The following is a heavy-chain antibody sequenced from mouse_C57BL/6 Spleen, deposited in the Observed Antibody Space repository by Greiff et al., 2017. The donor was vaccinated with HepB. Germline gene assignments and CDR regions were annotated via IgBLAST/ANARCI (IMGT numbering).Heavy chain of an antibody. CDR2: IDPETGGT. D-gene: IGHD1-1*01. J-gene: IGHJ3*01. V-gene: IGHV1-15*01. Sequence: QVQLQQSGAELVRPGASVTLSCKASGYTFTDYEMHWVKQTPVHGLEWIGAIDPETGGTAYNQKFKGKAILTADKSSSTAYMGLRSLTSEDSAVYYCTRGYGSSYVPWFAYWGQGTLVTVSA. CDR3: TRGYGSSYVPWFAY. CDR1: GYTFTDYE.